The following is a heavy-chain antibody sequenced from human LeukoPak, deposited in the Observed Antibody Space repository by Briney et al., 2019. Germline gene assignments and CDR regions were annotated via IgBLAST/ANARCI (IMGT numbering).Heavy chain of an antibody. Sequence: ASVKVSCKPSGYTFTGYYIQWVRQAPGQGLEWMGWINPHSGGTNYAPKFQGRVSMTRDTSISTAYMELSRLRSDDTAVYYCARGLFNSGWYPLYYYYYMDVWGKGTTVTISS. V-gene: IGHV1-2*02. J-gene: IGHJ6*03. D-gene: IGHD6-19*01. CDR2: INPHSGGT. CDR1: GYTFTGYY. CDR3: ARGLFNSGWYPLYYYYYMDV.